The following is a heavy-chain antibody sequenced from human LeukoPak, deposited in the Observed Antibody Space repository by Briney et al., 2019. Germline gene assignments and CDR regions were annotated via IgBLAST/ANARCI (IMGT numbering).Heavy chain of an antibody. CDR2: ISSSGNYI. CDR1: GFTFTSYS. J-gene: IGHJ4*02. D-gene: IGHD3-22*01. Sequence: GGSLRLSCAASGFTFTSYSMNWVRQAPGKGLEWVSSISSSGNYIYYADSVKGRFTISRDNARNSLYLQMNSLRAEDTAVYYCARGGGGTIIMIVVAALDYWGQGTLVTVSS. CDR3: ARGGGGTIIMIVVAALDY. V-gene: IGHV3-21*01.